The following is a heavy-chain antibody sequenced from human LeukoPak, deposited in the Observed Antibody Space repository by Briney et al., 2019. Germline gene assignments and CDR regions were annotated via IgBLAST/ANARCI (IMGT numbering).Heavy chain of an antibody. V-gene: IGHV3-30*18. D-gene: IGHD3-3*01. CDR1: GFIFSDYW. CDR3: AKGGYDFWSGYYTKFGVDY. J-gene: IGHJ4*02. CDR2: ISYDGTNE. Sequence: GGSLRLSCAASGFIFSDYWMTWVRQAPGKGLEWVALISYDGTNEYYADSVKGRFTISRDNSKSTLYLQMNSLRPEDTAVYYCAKGGYDFWSGYYTKFGVDYWGQGTLVTVSS.